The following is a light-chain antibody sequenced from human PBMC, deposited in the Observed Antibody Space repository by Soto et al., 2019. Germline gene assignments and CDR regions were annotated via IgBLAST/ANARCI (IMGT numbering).Light chain of an antibody. CDR1: SSNIGSNT. V-gene: IGLV1-44*01. Sequence: PVLTQPPSASGTPGQGVTISCSGSSSNIGSNTVNWYQHLPGTAPKLLIFSNYQRPSGVPDRFSGSKSGTSASLAISRLQSEDEADYFCAAWDDSLHGPVFGGGTKVTVL. J-gene: IGLJ2*01. CDR3: AAWDDSLHGPV. CDR2: SNY.